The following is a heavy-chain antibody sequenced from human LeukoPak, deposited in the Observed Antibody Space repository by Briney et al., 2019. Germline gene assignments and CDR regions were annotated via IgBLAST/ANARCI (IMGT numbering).Heavy chain of an antibody. V-gene: IGHV4-39*01. D-gene: IGHD3-10*01. J-gene: IGHJ4*02. CDR3: ARQAWFGELLSPLDY. CDR1: GGSISSSSYY. CDR2: IYYSGST. Sequence: PSETLSLTCTVSGGSISSSSYYWGWIRQPPGKGLEWIGSIYYSGSTYYNPSLKSRATISVDTSKNQFSLKLSSVTASDTTVYSCARQAWFGELLSPLDYWGQGTLVTVSS.